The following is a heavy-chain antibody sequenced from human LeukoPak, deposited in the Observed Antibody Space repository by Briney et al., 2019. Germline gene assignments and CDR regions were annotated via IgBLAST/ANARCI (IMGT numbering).Heavy chain of an antibody. CDR2: IKQDGSEK. Sequence: GGSLRLSCAASGFTFSSYWMSWVRQAPGKGLEWVANIKQDGSEKYYVDSVKGRFTISRDNSKNTLYLQMNSLRAEDTAVYYCAKDLYYYGSGSYYNIYYYYYYMDVWGKGTTVTISS. D-gene: IGHD3-10*01. CDR1: GFTFSSYW. CDR3: AKDLYYYGSGSYYNIYYYYYYMDV. J-gene: IGHJ6*03. V-gene: IGHV3-7*03.